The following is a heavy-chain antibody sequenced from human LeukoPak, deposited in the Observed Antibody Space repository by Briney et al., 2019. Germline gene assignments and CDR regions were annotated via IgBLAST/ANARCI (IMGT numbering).Heavy chain of an antibody. Sequence: GGSLRLSCAASGFTFSSYAMHWVRQAPGKGLEWVAVISYDGSNKYYADSVKGRFTISRDNSKSTLYLQMNSLRAEDTAVYYCAKDRGLWLGEGSWFDPWGQGTLVTVSS. CDR1: GFTFSSYA. J-gene: IGHJ5*02. V-gene: IGHV3-30*04. CDR2: ISYDGSNK. CDR3: AKDRGLWLGEGSWFDP. D-gene: IGHD3-10*01.